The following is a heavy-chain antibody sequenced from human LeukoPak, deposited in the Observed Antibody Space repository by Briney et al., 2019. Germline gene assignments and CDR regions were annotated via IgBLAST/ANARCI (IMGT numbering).Heavy chain of an antibody. Sequence: PSETLSLTCTVSGGSISSSYWSWIRQPPGKGLEWIGYIYYSGSPNYNPSLKSRVTISVDTSKNQFSLKLSSVTAADTAVYYCARSTYCSGGSCSHNWFDPWGQGTLVTVSS. CDR1: GGSISSSY. V-gene: IGHV4-59*12. J-gene: IGHJ5*02. D-gene: IGHD2-15*01. CDR2: IYYSGSP. CDR3: ARSTYCSGGSCSHNWFDP.